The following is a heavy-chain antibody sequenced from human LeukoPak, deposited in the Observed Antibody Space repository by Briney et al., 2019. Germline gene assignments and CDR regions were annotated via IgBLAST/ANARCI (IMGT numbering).Heavy chain of an antibody. Sequence: SETLSLTCTVSGSSISTYYWSWIRQSPGKGQEWIGNIHYSGTTNYNPSLKSRVTMSIDTSKNQFSLKLISVTAADTALYYCARRDTAVDYWGQGTLVTVSS. CDR3: ARRDTAVDY. D-gene: IGHD5-18*01. J-gene: IGHJ4*02. V-gene: IGHV4-59*01. CDR2: IHYSGTT. CDR1: GSSISTYY.